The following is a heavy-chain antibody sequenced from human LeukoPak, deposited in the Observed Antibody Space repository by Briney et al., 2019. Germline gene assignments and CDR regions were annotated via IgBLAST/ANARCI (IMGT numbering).Heavy chain of an antibody. CDR2: ISGSGGST. Sequence: PGGSLRLSCAASGFTFSSYAMSWVRQAPGKGLEWVSAISGSGGSTYYADSVKGRFTISRDNSKNTLYLQMNGLRAEDTAVYYCAKDPHAIVATASEGDYWGQGTLVTVSS. J-gene: IGHJ4*02. V-gene: IGHV3-23*01. CDR3: AKDPHAIVATASEGDY. D-gene: IGHD5-12*01. CDR1: GFTFSSYA.